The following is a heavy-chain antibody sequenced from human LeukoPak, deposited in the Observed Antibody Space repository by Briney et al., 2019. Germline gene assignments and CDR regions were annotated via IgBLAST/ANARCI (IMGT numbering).Heavy chain of an antibody. CDR2: ISGSGGST. CDR1: GFTFSSYA. D-gene: IGHD2-2*01. Sequence: GGSLRLTCAASGFTFSSYAMSSVRQPPGKGLEWVSAISGSGGSTYYADSVKGRFTISRDNSKNTLYLQMNSLRAEDTAVYYSAKDGYIGDIVVVPAAAYDYWGQGTLVTVSS. CDR3: AKDGYIGDIVVVPAAAYDY. J-gene: IGHJ4*02. V-gene: IGHV3-23*01.